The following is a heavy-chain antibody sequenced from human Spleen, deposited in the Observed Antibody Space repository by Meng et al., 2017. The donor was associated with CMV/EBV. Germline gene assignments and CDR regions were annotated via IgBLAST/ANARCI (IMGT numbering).Heavy chain of an antibody. CDR3: ARDARYMITFGGVTVDY. Sequence: SETLSLTCTVSGGSISSSSYYWGWIRQPPGKGLEWIGSIYYSGSIYYNPSPKSRVTISVDTSKNQFPLKLSSVTAADSAVYYCARDARYMITFGGVTVDYWGQGTLVTVSS. V-gene: IGHV4-39*06. CDR2: IYYSGSI. J-gene: IGHJ4*02. D-gene: IGHD3-16*01. CDR1: GGSISSSSYY.